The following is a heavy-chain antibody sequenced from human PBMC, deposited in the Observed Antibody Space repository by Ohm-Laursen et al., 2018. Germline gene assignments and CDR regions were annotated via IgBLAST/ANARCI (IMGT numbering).Heavy chain of an antibody. CDR2: IYYSGST. V-gene: IGHV4-59*08. J-gene: IGHJ4*02. D-gene: IGHD4-17*01. CDR3: VRGTVTTEYFDY. Sequence: SDTLSLTCTVSGGSISNYYWGWIRQPPGKGLEWIGYIYYSGSTNYNPSLKSRVTISVDTSKNQFSLKLSSVTAADTAVYYCVRGTVTTEYFDYWGQGTLVTVSS. CDR1: GGSISNYY.